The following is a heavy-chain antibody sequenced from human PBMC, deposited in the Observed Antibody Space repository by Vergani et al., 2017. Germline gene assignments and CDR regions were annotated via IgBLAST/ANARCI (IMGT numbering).Heavy chain of an antibody. Sequence: EVQLVESGGGLVKPGGSLRLSCAASGFTFSSYSMNWVRQAPGKGLEWVSSISSSSSYIYYADSVKGRFTISRDNAKNSLYLQMNSLRAEDTAVYYCARELKGPYGDNDKFDYWGQGTLVTVSS. CDR1: GFTFSSYS. J-gene: IGHJ4*02. CDR3: ARELKGPYGDNDKFDY. D-gene: IGHD4-17*01. V-gene: IGHV3-21*01. CDR2: ISSSSSYI.